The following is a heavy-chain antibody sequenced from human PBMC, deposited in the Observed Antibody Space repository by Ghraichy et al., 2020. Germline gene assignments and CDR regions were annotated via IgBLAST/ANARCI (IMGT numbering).Heavy chain of an antibody. Sequence: GGSLRLSCAASGFTFDDYTMHWVRQAPGKGLEWVSLISWDGGSTYYADSVKGRFTISRDNSKNSLYLQMNSLRTEDTALYYCASPPRSSGYYPLGYWGQGXLVXVSS. CDR2: ISWDGGST. CDR3: ASPPRSSGYYPLGY. CDR1: GFTFDDYT. D-gene: IGHD3-22*01. V-gene: IGHV3-43*01. J-gene: IGHJ4*02.